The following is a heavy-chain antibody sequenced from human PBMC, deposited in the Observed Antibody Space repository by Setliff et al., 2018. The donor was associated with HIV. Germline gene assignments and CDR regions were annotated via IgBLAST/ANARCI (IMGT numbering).Heavy chain of an antibody. J-gene: IGHJ3*02. CDR1: GDSIISGSYY. V-gene: IGHV4-61*01. Sequence: PSETLSLTCVVSGDSIISGSYYWGWIRQPPGKGLEWIGYIYYTGTTDYSPSFKSRVTISLDTSKTQFSLKLNSVTAADTAVYYCARGHPQGGGTYWSAFDIWGQGTMVTVSS. CDR2: IYYTGTT. D-gene: IGHD1-26*01. CDR3: ARGHPQGGGTYWSAFDI.